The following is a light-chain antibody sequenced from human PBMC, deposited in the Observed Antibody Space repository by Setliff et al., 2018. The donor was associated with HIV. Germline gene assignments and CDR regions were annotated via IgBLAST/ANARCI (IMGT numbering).Light chain of an antibody. J-gene: IGLJ1*01. CDR3: CSYAGSRTYV. CDR2: DVS. V-gene: IGLV2-14*03. CDR1: HSDIGGYNY. Sequence: QSALTQPASVSGSPGQSITISCTGSHSDIGGYNYVSWYQQHPGKAPKLLIYDVSDRPSGVSNHFSGSKSGNTASLTISGLQAEDEADYYCCSYAGSRTYVFGTGTKV.